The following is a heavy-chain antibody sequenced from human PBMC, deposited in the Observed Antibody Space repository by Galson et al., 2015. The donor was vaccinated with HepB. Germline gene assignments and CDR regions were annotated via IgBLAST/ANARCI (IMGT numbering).Heavy chain of an antibody. CDR1: GGSISSSSYY. J-gene: IGHJ4*02. Sequence: SETLSLTCTVSGGSISSSSYYWGWIRQPPGKGLEWIGSIYYSGSTYYNPSLKSRVTISVDTSKNQFSLKLSSVTAADTAVYYCARGQYYYDSSGYSGWGQGTLVTVSS. V-gene: IGHV4-39*01. CDR2: IYYSGST. CDR3: ARGQYYYDSSGYSG. D-gene: IGHD3-22*01.